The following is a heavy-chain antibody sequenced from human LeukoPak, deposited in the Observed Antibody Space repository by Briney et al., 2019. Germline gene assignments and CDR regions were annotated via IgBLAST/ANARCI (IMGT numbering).Heavy chain of an antibody. CDR2: ISAYNGNT. CDR1: GYTFSSYG. CDR3: ARDQGIYNHRIIDS. J-gene: IGHJ4*02. D-gene: IGHD5-12*01. Sequence: GASLKVSCTASGYTFSSYGISWVRQAPGQGLEWMGWISAYNGNTNFAQEFQGRVTMTTDTSTSTASMELRSLRSDDTAVYYCARDQGIYNHRIIDSWGQRTLVTVSS. V-gene: IGHV1-18*01.